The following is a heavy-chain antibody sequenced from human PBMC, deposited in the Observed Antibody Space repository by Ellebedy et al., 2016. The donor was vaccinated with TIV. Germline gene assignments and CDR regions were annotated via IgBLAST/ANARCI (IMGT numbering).Heavy chain of an antibody. D-gene: IGHD3-9*01. Sequence: ASVKVSCKASGYTFTSYAMHWVRQAPGQRLEWMGWINAGNGNTKYSQKFQGRVTITRDTSASTAYMELSSLRSEDTAVYYCARDERYFDWLLYGMDVWGQGTTVTVSS. CDR2: INAGNGNT. J-gene: IGHJ6*02. CDR1: GYTFTSYA. CDR3: ARDERYFDWLLYGMDV. V-gene: IGHV1-3*01.